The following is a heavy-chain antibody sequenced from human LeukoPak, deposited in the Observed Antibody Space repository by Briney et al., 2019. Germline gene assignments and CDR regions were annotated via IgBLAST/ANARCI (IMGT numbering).Heavy chain of an antibody. J-gene: IGHJ4*02. CDR3: ARETTGLARYFDY. D-gene: IGHD4-17*01. CDR1: GNSISSYY. Sequence: SETLSLTCTVSGNSISSYYWSWIRQPAGKGLEWIGRIYTSGSTNYNPSLKSRVTMSVDTSKNQFSLNLGSVTAADTAVYYCARETTGLARYFDYWGQGTLVTVSS. CDR2: IYTSGST. V-gene: IGHV4-4*07.